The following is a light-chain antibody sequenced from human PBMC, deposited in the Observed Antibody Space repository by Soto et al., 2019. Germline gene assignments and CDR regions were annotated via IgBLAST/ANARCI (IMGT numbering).Light chain of an antibody. Sequence: EIVMTQSPATLSVSPGERATLSCRASQSVSSKLAWYQQKPGQAPRLLIYAASTRATGIPARFSGSGSGTEFTLTITSLQSEDFAVYYCQQYSNWPPNTFGQGTKLEIK. CDR3: QQYSNWPPNT. CDR2: AAS. CDR1: QSVSSK. V-gene: IGKV3-15*01. J-gene: IGKJ2*01.